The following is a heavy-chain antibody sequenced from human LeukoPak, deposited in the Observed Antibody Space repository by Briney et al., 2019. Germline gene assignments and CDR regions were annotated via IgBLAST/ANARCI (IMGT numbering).Heavy chain of an antibody. J-gene: IGHJ4*02. CDR1: GFTFSSYA. V-gene: IGHV3-23*01. D-gene: IGHD2-21*02. CDR2: ISGSGGST. CDR3: AKTEGLVVVTATSPSWYFDY. Sequence: PGGSLRLSCAASGFTFSSYAMSWVRQAPGKGLEWVSAISGSGGSTYYADSVKGRFTISRDNSKNTLYLQMNSLRAEYTAVYYCAKTEGLVVVTATSPSWYFDYWGQGTLVTVSS.